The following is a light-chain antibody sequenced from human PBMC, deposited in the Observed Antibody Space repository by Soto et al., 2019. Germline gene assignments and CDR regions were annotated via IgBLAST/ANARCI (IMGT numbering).Light chain of an antibody. CDR1: ASIGTN. Sequence: EIVMTQSPATLSVSPGDRVTLSCRASASIGTNLAWYQQKPGQAPRLLIYGASTRATGIPARFSGSGSETEFTLTISSLQSEDFAIYHCQQWIRWTFGQGTRLELK. J-gene: IGKJ1*01. CDR3: QQWIRWT. V-gene: IGKV3-15*01. CDR2: GAS.